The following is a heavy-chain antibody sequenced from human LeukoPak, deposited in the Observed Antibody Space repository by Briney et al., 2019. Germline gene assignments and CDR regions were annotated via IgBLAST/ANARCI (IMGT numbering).Heavy chain of an antibody. CDR3: ARGPRTLGRFYDSSGYWFDP. J-gene: IGHJ5*02. CDR2: MNPNSGNT. Sequence: ASVKVSCKASGGTFSSYDINWVRQATGQGLEWMGWMNPNSGNTGYAQKFQGRVTITRNTSISTAYMELSSLRSEDTAVYYCARGPRTLGRFYDSSGYWFDPWGQGTLVTVSS. D-gene: IGHD3-22*01. V-gene: IGHV1-8*03. CDR1: GGTFSSYD.